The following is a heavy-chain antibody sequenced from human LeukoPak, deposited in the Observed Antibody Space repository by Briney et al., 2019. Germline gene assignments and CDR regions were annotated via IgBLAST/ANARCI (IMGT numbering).Heavy chain of an antibody. CDR2: IKQDGSEK. J-gene: IGHJ5*02. D-gene: IGHD3-10*01. CDR3: ASLYGSGSYSSDWFDP. CDR1: GFTFSSYW. Sequence: PGGSLRLSCAASGFTFSSYWMSWVRQAPGKGLEWVANIKQDGSEKYYVDSVKGRFTISRDNAKNSLYLQMNSLRAEDTAAYYCASLYGSGSYSSDWFDPWGQGTLVTVSS. V-gene: IGHV3-7*01.